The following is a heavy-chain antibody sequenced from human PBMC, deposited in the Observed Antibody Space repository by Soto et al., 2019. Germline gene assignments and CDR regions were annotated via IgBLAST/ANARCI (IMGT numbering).Heavy chain of an antibody. CDR3: AREGDGYQYQGGFDY. CDR1: GGSISSGGYY. CDR2: IYYSGST. J-gene: IGHJ4*02. V-gene: IGHV4-31*03. Sequence: SETLSLTCTVSGGSISSGGYYWSWIRQHPGKGLEWIGYIYYSGSTYYNPSLKSRVTISVDTSKNQFSLKLSSVTAADTAVYYCAREGDGYQYQGGFDYWGQGTLVTVSS. D-gene: IGHD5-12*01.